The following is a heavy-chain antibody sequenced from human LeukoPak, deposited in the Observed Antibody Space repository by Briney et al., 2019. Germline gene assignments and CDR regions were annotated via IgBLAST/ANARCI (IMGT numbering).Heavy chain of an antibody. CDR1: GFTFRSYT. CDR3: AKVGATRGRFEN. J-gene: IGHJ4*02. D-gene: IGHD3-3*01. CDR2: ISYDGSNK. Sequence: GSLRLSCAASGFTFRSYTMHWVRQAPGKGLEWVAIISYDGSNKYYADSVRGRFTISRDNSKNTLYLQMNSLRAEDTAVYYCAKVGATRGRFENWGQGTLVTVSS. V-gene: IGHV3-30*07.